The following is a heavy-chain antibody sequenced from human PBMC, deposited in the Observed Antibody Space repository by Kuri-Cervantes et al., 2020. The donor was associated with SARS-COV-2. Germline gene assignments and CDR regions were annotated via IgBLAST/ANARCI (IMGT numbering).Heavy chain of an antibody. V-gene: IGHV4-34*01. CDR3: ARGVLMCSSSAGCWFDP. CDR2: INHSGST. D-gene: IGHD6-13*01. Sequence: SETLSLTCAVYGGSFSGYYWSWIRQPPGKGLEWIGEINHSGSTNYNPSLKSRVTISVDTSKNQFSLRLSSVTAADTAVYYCARGVLMCSSSAGCWFDPWGQGTLVTVSS. CDR1: GGSFSGYY. J-gene: IGHJ5*02.